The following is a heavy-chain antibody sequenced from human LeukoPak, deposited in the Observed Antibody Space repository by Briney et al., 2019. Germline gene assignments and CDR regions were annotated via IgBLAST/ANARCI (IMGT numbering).Heavy chain of an antibody. CDR2: ISSSGSYT. Sequence: GGSLRLSCAASGFTFSDYYMSWIRQAPGKGLEWVSYISSSGSYTSYADSVKGRFTISRDNAKNSLYLQMNSLRAEDTAVYYRARGRFCHGTSCSSSAPAPYYYYGMDVWGQGTTVTVSS. CDR1: GFTFSDYY. J-gene: IGHJ6*02. CDR3: ARGRFCHGTSCSSSAPAPYYYYGMDV. V-gene: IGHV3-11*06. D-gene: IGHD2-2*01.